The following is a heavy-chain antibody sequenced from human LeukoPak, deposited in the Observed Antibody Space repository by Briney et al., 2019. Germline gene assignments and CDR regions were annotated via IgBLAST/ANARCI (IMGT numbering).Heavy chain of an antibody. J-gene: IGHJ6*02. CDR1: GGTFSSYA. CDR2: IIPIFGTA. CDR3: ARESPGLYCSGGSCYNYYYGMDV. Sequence: ASVKVSCKASGGTFSSYATSWVRQAPVQGLEWMGGIIPIFGTANYAQKFQGRVTITADESTSTAYMELSSLRSEDTAVYYCARESPGLYCSGGSCYNYYYGMDVWGQGTTVTVSS. V-gene: IGHV1-69*13. D-gene: IGHD2-15*01.